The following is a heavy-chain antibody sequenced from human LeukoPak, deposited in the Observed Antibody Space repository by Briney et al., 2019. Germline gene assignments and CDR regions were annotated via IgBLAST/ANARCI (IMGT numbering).Heavy chain of an antibody. CDR3: VKGDNNILTGYYNSFDS. V-gene: IGHV3-23*01. CDR1: GVTFNNHA. Sequence: GGSLRLSSAASGVTFNNHAMSWVRQAPGKGLEWVSPISDTGISTYYADSVKGRFTISRDNSRNMFYLQMNSLRAEDTALYYCVKGDNNILTGYYNSFDSWGQGTLVTVSS. CDR2: ISDTGIST. D-gene: IGHD3-9*01. J-gene: IGHJ4*02.